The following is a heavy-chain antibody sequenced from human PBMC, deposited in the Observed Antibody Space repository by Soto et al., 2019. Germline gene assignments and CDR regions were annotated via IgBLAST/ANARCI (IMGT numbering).Heavy chain of an antibody. CDR2: INSDGSST. V-gene: IGHV3-74*01. D-gene: IGHD7-27*01. J-gene: IGHJ4*02. CDR3: ASSLLTPFDY. Sequence: GGPLSPSCAASEFTFSSYWMHWVRQAPGKGLVWVSRINSDGSSTSYADSVKGRFTISRDNAKNTLYLQMNSLRAEDTAVYYCASSLLTPFDYWGQGTLVTVSS. CDR1: EFTFSSYW.